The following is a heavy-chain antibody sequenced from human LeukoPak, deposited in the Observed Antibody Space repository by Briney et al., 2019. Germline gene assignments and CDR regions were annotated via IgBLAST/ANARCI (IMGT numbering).Heavy chain of an antibody. V-gene: IGHV4-59*01. Sequence: SETLSLTCTVSGGSISSYYWSWIRQPPGKGLEWIGYIYYSGSTNYNPSLKSRVTISVDTSKNQFSLKLSSVTAADTAVYYCARGGSVCSSTSCYGEYYFDYWGQGTLVTVSS. CDR3: ARGGSVCSSTSCYGEYYFDY. J-gene: IGHJ4*02. D-gene: IGHD2-2*01. CDR2: IYYSGST. CDR1: GGSISSYY.